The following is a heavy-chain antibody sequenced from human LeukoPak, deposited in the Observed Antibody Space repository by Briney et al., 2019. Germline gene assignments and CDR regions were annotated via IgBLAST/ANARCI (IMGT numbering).Heavy chain of an antibody. Sequence: GGSLRLSCAASGFTFDDYAMHWARQAPGKGLEWVTGISWSSVNIGYADSVKGRFTISRDNAKNSLFLQMNSLRAEDTALYYCAKALGSSPPNYYAMDVWGQGTTVTVSS. CDR2: ISWSSVNI. J-gene: IGHJ6*02. V-gene: IGHV3-9*01. D-gene: IGHD6-6*01. CDR1: GFTFDDYA. CDR3: AKALGSSPPNYYAMDV.